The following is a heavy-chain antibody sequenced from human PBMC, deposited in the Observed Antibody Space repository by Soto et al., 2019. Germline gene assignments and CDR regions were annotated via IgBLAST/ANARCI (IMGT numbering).Heavy chain of an antibody. V-gene: IGHV2-5*02. J-gene: IGHJ5*02. CDR3: AHRRAYCTGGSCYSIWFDP. D-gene: IGHD2-15*01. Sequence: QITLKESGPTLVKPTQTLTLTCTFSGFSLSTSGMGVGWIRQPPGKALEWLALIYWDDDKRYSPSLKSRLTITKDTSKNQVVLTMTNMDPVDTATDYCAHRRAYCTGGSCYSIWFDPWGQGTLVTVSS. CDR2: IYWDDDK. CDR1: GFSLSTSGMG.